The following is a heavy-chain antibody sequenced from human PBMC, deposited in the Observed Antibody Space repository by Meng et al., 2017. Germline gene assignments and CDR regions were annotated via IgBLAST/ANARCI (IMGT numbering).Heavy chain of an antibody. CDR2: ISAYNGNT. D-gene: IGHD6-6*01. CDR3: SRLLRPYSSSSNFDY. V-gene: IGHV1-18*01. Sequence: QVQLVQSGAEVKKPGASVKVSCKASGYTFTSYGISWVRQAPGQGLEWMGWISAYNGNTNYAQKLQGRVTMTTDTSTSTAYMELRSLRSDDTAVYYCSRLLRPYSSSSNFDYWGQGTLVTVSS. J-gene: IGHJ4*02. CDR1: GYTFTSYG.